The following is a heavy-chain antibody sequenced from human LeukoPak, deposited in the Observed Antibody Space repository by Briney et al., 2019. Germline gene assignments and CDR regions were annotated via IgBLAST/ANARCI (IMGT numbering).Heavy chain of an antibody. CDR1: GFTISNYW. V-gene: IGHV3-7*01. D-gene: IGHD2-2*02. J-gene: IGHJ4*02. CDR3: ATGPYTAYLY. Sequence: GGSLRLSCAASGFTISNYWMIWVRQAPGRGLEWVANIKQDGSEKYYVDPVKGRFTISRDNANNSLYLQMNSLRADDTAVYYCATGPYTAYLYWGQGTLVTVSS. CDR2: IKQDGSEK.